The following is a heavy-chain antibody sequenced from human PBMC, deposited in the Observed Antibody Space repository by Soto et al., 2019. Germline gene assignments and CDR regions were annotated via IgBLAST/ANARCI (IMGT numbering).Heavy chain of an antibody. CDR2: IDTHNGDT. CDR1: GYTFSTYG. J-gene: IGHJ5*02. Sequence: QVQLVQSGPEVKKPGASVKISCKASGYTFSTYGFSWVRQAPGQGLEWMGWIDTHNGDTNYVQKFQGRVTMTTDTSTTTSYMELRSLTSDDTAVYFCARDWRGAEGFDPWGQGTLVTVSS. V-gene: IGHV1-18*01. CDR3: ARDWRGAEGFDP. D-gene: IGHD3-3*01.